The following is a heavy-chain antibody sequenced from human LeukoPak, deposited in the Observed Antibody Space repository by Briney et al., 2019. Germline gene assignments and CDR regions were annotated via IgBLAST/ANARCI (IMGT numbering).Heavy chain of an antibody. CDR1: GFTFSNYA. D-gene: IGHD4-17*01. V-gene: IGHV3-23*01. Sequence: GGSLRLSCAASGFTFSNYAMTWVRQAPGKGLEWVSVISGSGGNTCYADSVKGRFTISRDNSKNTLYLQMNSLRAEDTAVYYCANGNNGDYVRLDYWGQGTLVTVSS. J-gene: IGHJ4*02. CDR2: ISGSGGNT. CDR3: ANGNNGDYVRLDY.